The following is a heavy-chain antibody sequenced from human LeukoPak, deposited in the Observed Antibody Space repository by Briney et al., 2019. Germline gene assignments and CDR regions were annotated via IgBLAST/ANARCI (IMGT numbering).Heavy chain of an antibody. CDR1: GFTFSSYA. J-gene: IGHJ4*02. CDR2: ISGSGGST. V-gene: IGHV3-23*01. Sequence: GGSLRLSCAASGFTFSSYAMSWVRQAPGKGLEWVSAISGSGGSTYYADSVKGRFTISRDNSKNTLYLQMNSLRAEDTAVYHCAKVLWFGESTFLDYWGQGTLVTVSS. CDR3: AKVLWFGESTFLDY. D-gene: IGHD3-10*01.